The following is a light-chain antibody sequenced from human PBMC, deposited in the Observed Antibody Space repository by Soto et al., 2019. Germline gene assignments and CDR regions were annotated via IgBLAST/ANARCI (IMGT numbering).Light chain of an antibody. J-gene: IGLJ1*01. CDR1: RSDVGDYNY. Sequence: QSVLTQPPSASGSPGQSVTISCTGTRSDVGDYNYVSWYQQHPGKAPKLMIYEVNKRPSGVPDRFSASKSGNTASLTVSGLQAEDEADYYCSSYAGSDSYVFGTGTQLTVL. CDR3: SSYAGSDSYV. V-gene: IGLV2-8*01. CDR2: EVN.